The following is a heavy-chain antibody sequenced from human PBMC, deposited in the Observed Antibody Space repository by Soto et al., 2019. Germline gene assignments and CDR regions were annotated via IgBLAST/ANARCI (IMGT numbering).Heavy chain of an antibody. Sequence: QMQLQESGPGLVKSSETLSLTCTVSGGSFISYFWTWVRQSPGKGLQWIGYIHYSGNTNYNPSPKSRLSMSVATSKNQFSLRLTSVTAADTAVYYCARMNQLAPKRNAFDIWGLGTMVTVSS. J-gene: IGHJ3*02. CDR3: ARMNQLAPKRNAFDI. CDR1: GGSFISYF. D-gene: IGHD2-2*01. V-gene: IGHV4-59*01. CDR2: IHYSGNT.